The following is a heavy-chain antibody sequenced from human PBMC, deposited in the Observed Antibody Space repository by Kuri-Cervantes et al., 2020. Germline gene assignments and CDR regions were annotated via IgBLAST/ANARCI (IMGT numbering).Heavy chain of an antibody. CDR3: AESLTGADNYFYMDL. CDR2: IWYDARSK. D-gene: IGHD3-9*01. V-gene: IGHV3-30*02. CDR1: GFIFRSYG. J-gene: IGHJ6*03. Sequence: GESLKISCATSGFIFRSYGMHWVRQAPGKGLEWVAFIWYDARSKNYADSVKGRFTISRDNSQNKVYLQMNSLRGEDTAVYYCAESLTGADNYFYMDLWGEGTTVTVSS.